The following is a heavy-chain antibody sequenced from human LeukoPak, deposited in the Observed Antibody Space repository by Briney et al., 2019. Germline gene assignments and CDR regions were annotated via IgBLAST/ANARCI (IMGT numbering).Heavy chain of an antibody. Sequence: SETLSLTCTVSGGSISSGDYYWSWIRQPPGKGLEWIGYIYYSGSTNYNPSLKSRVTISVDTSKNQFSLKLSSVTAADTAVYYCARGPLGTYYYDSSGYYYDDYWGQGTLVTVSS. CDR1: GGSISSGDYY. J-gene: IGHJ4*02. V-gene: IGHV4-61*08. D-gene: IGHD3-22*01. CDR3: ARGPLGTYYYDSSGYYYDDY. CDR2: IYYSGST.